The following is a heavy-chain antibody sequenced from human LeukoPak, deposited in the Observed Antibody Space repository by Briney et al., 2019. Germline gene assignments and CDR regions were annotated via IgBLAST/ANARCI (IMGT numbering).Heavy chain of an antibody. J-gene: IGHJ5*01. V-gene: IGHV3-23*01. Sequence: PGGPLRLSCAASGFTYSSYAMTWVRRAPGRGLEGVSSISVTGSSAYYADSVRGRFTISRDNSMNTVDLQINSLRADDTAVYYCAKDRGSTAWSDCWGQGTLVTVSS. CDR3: AKDRGSTAWSDC. CDR2: ISVTGSSA. CDR1: GFTYSSYA. D-gene: IGHD2-8*02.